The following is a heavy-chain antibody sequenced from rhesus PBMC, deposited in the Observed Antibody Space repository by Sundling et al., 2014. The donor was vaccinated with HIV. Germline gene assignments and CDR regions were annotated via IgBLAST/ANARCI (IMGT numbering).Heavy chain of an antibody. D-gene: IGHD3-28*01. CDR1: GGSISSNY. V-gene: IGHV4-169*02. CDR2: IYGRGTST. CDR3: ASSDDSDYYPEF. Sequence: QLQLQESGPGLVKPSETLSVACAVYGGSISSNYWSWIRQAPGKRLEWIGYIYGRGTSTNYNPSLKSRVTLSVDTSKNQFSLKLSSVTAADTAVYYCASSDDSDYYPEFWGQGALVTVSS. J-gene: IGHJ1*01.